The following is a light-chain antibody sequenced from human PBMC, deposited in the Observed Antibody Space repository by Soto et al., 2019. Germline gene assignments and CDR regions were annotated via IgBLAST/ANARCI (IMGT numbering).Light chain of an antibody. CDR2: DVT. J-gene: IGLJ3*02. CDR3: SSYTSSSTVV. Sequence: QSALTQPASVSGSPGQSVTISCSGSSSDVGAYNYVSWYQRHPGKAPKLMIYDVTNRPSGVSNRFSCSKAGNTASLTISGLQAEDAADYFCSSYTSSSTVVFGGGTKLTVL. CDR1: SSDVGAYNY. V-gene: IGLV2-14*01.